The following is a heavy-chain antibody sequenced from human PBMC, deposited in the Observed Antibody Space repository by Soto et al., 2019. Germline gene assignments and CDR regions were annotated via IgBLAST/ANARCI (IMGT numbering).Heavy chain of an antibody. D-gene: IGHD3-3*01. Sequence: PSETLSLTCTVSGGSISSGGYYWSWIRQHPGKGLEWIGYIYYSGSTYYNPSLKSRVTISVDTSKNQFSLKLSSVTAADTAVYYCARVQDTIFGVVSNYGMDVWGQGTTVTVS. CDR2: IYYSGST. V-gene: IGHV4-31*03. CDR3: ARVQDTIFGVVSNYGMDV. J-gene: IGHJ6*02. CDR1: GGSISSGGYY.